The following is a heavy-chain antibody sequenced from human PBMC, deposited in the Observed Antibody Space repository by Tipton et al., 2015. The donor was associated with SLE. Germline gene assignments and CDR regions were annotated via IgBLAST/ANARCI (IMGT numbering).Heavy chain of an antibody. CDR1: GFTFSSFE. CDR3: AKVRSGSYFSLDS. J-gene: IGHJ4*02. V-gene: IGHV3-48*03. Sequence: SLRLSCAVSGFTFSSFEMNWVRPAPGKGLELVSFISSRGSSAYYAESVKGRFTVSRDNAKDSLFLQMDSLRVEDTGIYYCAKVRSGSYFSLDSWGQGTLVTVSS. CDR2: ISSRGSSA. D-gene: IGHD3-10*01.